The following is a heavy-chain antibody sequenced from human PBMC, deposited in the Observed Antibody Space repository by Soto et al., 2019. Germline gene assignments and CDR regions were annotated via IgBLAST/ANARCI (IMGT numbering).Heavy chain of an antibody. CDR2: IRSKAYGGTT. CDR3: TREPLRFLEWLSPLPDRFDY. Sequence: GGSLRLSCTASGFTFGDYAMSWFRQAPGKGLEWVGFIRSKAYGGTTEYAASVKGRFTISRDDSKSIAYLQMNSLKTEDTAVYYCTREPLRFLEWLSPLPDRFDYWGQGTLVTVSS. D-gene: IGHD3-3*01. CDR1: GFTFGDYA. V-gene: IGHV3-49*03. J-gene: IGHJ4*02.